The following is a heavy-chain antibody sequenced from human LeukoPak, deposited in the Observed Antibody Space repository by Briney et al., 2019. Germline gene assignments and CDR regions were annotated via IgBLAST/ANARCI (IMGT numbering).Heavy chain of an antibody. V-gene: IGHV4-59*01. J-gene: IGHJ4*02. D-gene: IGHD6-19*01. CDR1: GGSINSDY. CDR3: ARGAGWYQF. Sequence: NSSETLSLTCTVSGGSINSDYWSWLRQPPGKGLEWIGNIYYTGSTNYNPSLKNRVTISVDTSRNQFSLKMSSVTAADTAVYYCARGAGWYQFWGQGTLVTVSS. CDR2: IYYTGST.